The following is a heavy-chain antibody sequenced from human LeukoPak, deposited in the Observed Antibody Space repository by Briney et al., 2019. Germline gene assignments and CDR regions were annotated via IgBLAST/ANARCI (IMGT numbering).Heavy chain of an antibody. CDR1: GGSITSSTYY. CDR2: IYSSGST. Sequence: KSSETLSLTCTVSGGSITSSTYYWGWICQPPGKGLEWIGSIYSSGSTYYNPSLKSRITISVDTSKNQFSPKLSSVTAADTAVYYCARARTGGSFDPWGQGTLVTVSS. CDR3: ARARTGGSFDP. D-gene: IGHD6-25*01. V-gene: IGHV4-39*07. J-gene: IGHJ5*02.